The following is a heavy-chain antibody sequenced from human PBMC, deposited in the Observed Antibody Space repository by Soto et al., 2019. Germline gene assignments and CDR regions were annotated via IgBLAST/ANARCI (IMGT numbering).Heavy chain of an antibody. Sequence: SGGSLRLSCAASGFTFSSYAMHWVRQAPGKGLEWVAVISYDGSNKYYADSVKGRFTISRDNSKNTLYLQMNSLRAEDTAVYYCVRSGSQLLYYYYGMDVWGQGTTVTVSS. CDR2: ISYDGSNK. CDR1: GFTFSSYA. CDR3: VRSGSQLLYYYYGMDV. V-gene: IGHV3-30-3*01. J-gene: IGHJ6*02. D-gene: IGHD3-3*01.